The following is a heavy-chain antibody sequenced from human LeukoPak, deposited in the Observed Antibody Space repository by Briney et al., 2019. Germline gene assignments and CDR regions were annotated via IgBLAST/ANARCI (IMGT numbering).Heavy chain of an antibody. CDR1: GYTFTGYY. Sequence: ASVKVSCKASGYTFTGYYMHWVRQAPRQGLEWMGWINPNNGGTNYAQKFQGRVTMTRDTSISTAYMELSRLRSDDTAVYYCARDPYYGSGSYSFDPWGQGTLVTVSS. D-gene: IGHD3-10*01. J-gene: IGHJ5*02. V-gene: IGHV1-2*02. CDR2: INPNNGGT. CDR3: ARDPYYGSGSYSFDP.